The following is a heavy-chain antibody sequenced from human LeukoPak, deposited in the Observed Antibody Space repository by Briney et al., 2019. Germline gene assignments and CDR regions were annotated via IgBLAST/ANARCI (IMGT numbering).Heavy chain of an antibody. CDR2: ISAYNGNT. CDR1: GYTFTSYG. CDR3: ATLRTYCSSTSCYSWFDP. V-gene: IGHV1-18*01. D-gene: IGHD2-2*02. J-gene: IGHJ5*02. Sequence: ASVKVSCKASGYTFTSYGISWVRQAPGQGLEWMGWISAYNGNTNYAQELQGRVTMTTDTSTSTAYMELRSLRSDDTAVYYCATLRTYCSSTSCYSWFDPWGQGTLVTVSS.